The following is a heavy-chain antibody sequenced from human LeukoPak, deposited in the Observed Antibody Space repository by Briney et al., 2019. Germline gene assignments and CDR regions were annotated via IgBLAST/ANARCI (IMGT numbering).Heavy chain of an antibody. CDR1: GGSISSSNW. CDR3: AGAPYDFWSAFDY. Sequence: SETLSLTCAVSGGSISSSNWWSWVRQPPGKGLEWIGEIYHSGSTNYNPSLKSRVTISVDKSKNQFSLKLSSVTAADTAVYYCAGAPYDFWSAFDYWGQGTLVTVSS. CDR2: IYHSGST. J-gene: IGHJ4*02. D-gene: IGHD3-3*01. V-gene: IGHV4-4*02.